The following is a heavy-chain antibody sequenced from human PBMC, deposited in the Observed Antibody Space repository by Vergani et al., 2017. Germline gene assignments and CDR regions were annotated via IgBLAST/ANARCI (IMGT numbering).Heavy chain of an antibody. CDR2: IIPILGLS. Sequence: QVQLVQSGAEVKKPGSSVKVSCKASGGTFSSYTISWVRQAPGQGLEWMGRIIPILGLSNYAQKFQGRVTITADKSTSTAYMELSSLRSEDTAVYYCASLPAYDFWSGYHQDYWGQGTLVTVSS. CDR1: GGTFSSYT. J-gene: IGHJ4*02. D-gene: IGHD3-3*01. V-gene: IGHV1-69*02. CDR3: ASLPAYDFWSGYHQDY.